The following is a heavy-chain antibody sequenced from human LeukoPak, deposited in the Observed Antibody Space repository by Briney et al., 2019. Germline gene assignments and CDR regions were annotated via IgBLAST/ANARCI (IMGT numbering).Heavy chain of an antibody. J-gene: IGHJ4*02. CDR3: ARDTSADIVVVPAAI. CDR1: GFTFSSYS. CDR2: ISSSSSYI. D-gene: IGHD2-2*01. V-gene: IGHV3-21*01. Sequence: GGSLRLSCAASGFTFSSYSMNWVRQAPGKGLEWLSSISSSSSYIYYADSVKGRFTISRDNAKNSLYLQMNSLIAEDTAVYYCARDTSADIVVVPAAIWGQGTLVTVSS.